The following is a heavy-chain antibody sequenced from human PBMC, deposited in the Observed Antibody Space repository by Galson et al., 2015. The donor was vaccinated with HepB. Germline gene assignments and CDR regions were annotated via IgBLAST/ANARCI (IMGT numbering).Heavy chain of an antibody. CDR2: ISAYNGNT. Sequence: SVKVSCKASGYTFTSYGISWVRQAPGQGLEWMGWISAYNGNTNYAQKLQGRVTMTTDTPTSTAYMGLRSLRSDDTAVYYCARDEGGTGTTLGGRWGQGTLVTVSS. CDR3: ARDEGGTGTTLGGR. V-gene: IGHV1-18*04. CDR1: GYTFTSYG. J-gene: IGHJ4*02. D-gene: IGHD1-1*01.